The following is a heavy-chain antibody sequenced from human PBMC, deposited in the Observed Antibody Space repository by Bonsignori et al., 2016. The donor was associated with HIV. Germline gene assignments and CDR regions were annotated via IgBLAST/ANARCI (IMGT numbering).Heavy chain of an antibody. CDR2: INPNSGDT. V-gene: IGHV1-2*02. CDR3: ARVPGFDV. Sequence: ASVKVSCKASRDTFSDFFIHWVRQAPGQGFEWMGWINPNSGDTTYAHKFQGRVTLTRETSITTVYMELSRLKYDDTAVYYCARVPGFDVWGRGTMVTVSS. CDR1: RDTFSDFF. J-gene: IGHJ3*01.